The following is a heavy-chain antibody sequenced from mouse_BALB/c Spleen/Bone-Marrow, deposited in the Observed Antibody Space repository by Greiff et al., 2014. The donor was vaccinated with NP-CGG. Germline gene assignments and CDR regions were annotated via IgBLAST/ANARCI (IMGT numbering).Heavy chain of an antibody. Sequence: VQLQQSGPELVKPGASVKMSCKASGYTFTSYVMHWVKQKPGQGLEWIGYINPYNDGTTYNEKFKGKATLTSDKSSSTAYMELSSLTSEDSAVYYCARWRYPYAMDYWGQGTSVTVSS. CDR3: ARWRYPYAMDY. V-gene: IGHV1-14*01. J-gene: IGHJ4*01. D-gene: IGHD2-12*01. CDR2: INPYNDGT. CDR1: GYTFTSYV.